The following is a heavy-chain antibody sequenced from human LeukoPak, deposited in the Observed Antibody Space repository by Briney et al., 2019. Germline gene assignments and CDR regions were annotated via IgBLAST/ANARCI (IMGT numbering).Heavy chain of an antibody. Sequence: PGGSLRLSCAASGFTFSSYAMGWVRQAPGKGLEWVSAISGSGGSTYYADSVKGRFTISRDNSKNTLYLQMNSLRAEDTAVYYCAKDMGYDYGDYEYFQHWGQGTLVTVSS. CDR2: ISGSGGST. J-gene: IGHJ1*01. D-gene: IGHD4-17*01. CDR1: GFTFSSYA. V-gene: IGHV3-23*01. CDR3: AKDMGYDYGDYEYFQH.